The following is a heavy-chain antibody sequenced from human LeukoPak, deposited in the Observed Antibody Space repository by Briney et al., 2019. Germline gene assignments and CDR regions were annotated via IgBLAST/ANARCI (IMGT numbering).Heavy chain of an antibody. CDR3: ARESPAVLRHVYSYGRLPENY. D-gene: IGHD5-18*01. Sequence: GGSLRLSCAASGFTFSSYAMHWVRQAPGKGLEWVAVISYDGSNKYYADSVKGRFTISRDNSKNTLYLQMNSLRAEDTAVYYCARESPAVLRHVYSYGRLPENYWGQGTLVTVSS. CDR1: GFTFSSYA. CDR2: ISYDGSNK. V-gene: IGHV3-30*04. J-gene: IGHJ4*02.